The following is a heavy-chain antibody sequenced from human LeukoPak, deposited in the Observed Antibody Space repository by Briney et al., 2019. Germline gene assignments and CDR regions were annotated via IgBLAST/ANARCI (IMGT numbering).Heavy chain of an antibody. Sequence: GGSLRLSCAASGFIFSNYAMSWVRQAPGKGLEWVSTISGGGGITYYADSVRGRFTISRDNSKNTLYLQVNSLRAEDTALYFCARRRGNYYIDYWGQGTLVTVSS. D-gene: IGHD1-26*01. CDR3: ARRRGNYYIDY. CDR1: GFIFSNYA. J-gene: IGHJ4*02. V-gene: IGHV3-23*01. CDR2: ISGGGGIT.